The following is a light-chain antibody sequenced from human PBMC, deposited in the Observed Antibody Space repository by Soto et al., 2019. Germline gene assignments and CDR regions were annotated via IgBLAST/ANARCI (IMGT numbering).Light chain of an antibody. CDR2: DNN. J-gene: IGLJ3*02. CDR1: SSNIGNNY. Sequence: QSVLTQPPSVSAAPGQKVTISCSGSSSNIGNNYVSWYQQVPGTAPKLLLYDNNKRPSGIPDRFSGSKSGTSATLGITGLQTGDEADYYCGTWDSNVSAGGVFGGGTKLTVL. CDR3: GTWDSNVSAGGV. V-gene: IGLV1-51*01.